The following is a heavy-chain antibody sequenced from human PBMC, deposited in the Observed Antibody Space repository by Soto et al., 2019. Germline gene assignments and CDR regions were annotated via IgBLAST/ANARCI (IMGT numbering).Heavy chain of an antibody. Sequence: PSETLSLTCTVSGGSISSGDYYWSWIRQPPGKGLEWIGYIYYSGSTYYNPSLKSRVTISVDTSKNQFSLRLSSVTAADTAVYYCARVIVLVPAAKAAISFLYDYWGQGTLVTVSS. J-gene: IGHJ4*02. D-gene: IGHD2-2*01. CDR3: ARVIVLVPAAKAAISFLYDY. V-gene: IGHV4-30-4*01. CDR2: IYYSGST. CDR1: GGSISSGDYY.